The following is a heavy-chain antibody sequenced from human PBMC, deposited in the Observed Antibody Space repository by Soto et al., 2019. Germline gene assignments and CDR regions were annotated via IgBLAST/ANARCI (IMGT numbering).Heavy chain of an antibody. V-gene: IGHV4-34*01. Sequence: SETLSLTCAVYGGSFSGYYWSWIRQPPGKGLEWIGEINHSGSTNYNPSLKSRVTISVDTSKNQFSLKLSSVTAADTAVYYCARAKTERYYDSSGYSRTAWFDPWGQGTLVTVSS. D-gene: IGHD3-22*01. CDR3: ARAKTERYYDSSGYSRTAWFDP. CDR1: GGSFSGYY. J-gene: IGHJ5*02. CDR2: INHSGST.